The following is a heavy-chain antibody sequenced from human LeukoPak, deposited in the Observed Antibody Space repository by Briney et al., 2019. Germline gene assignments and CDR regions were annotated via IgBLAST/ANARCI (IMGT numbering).Heavy chain of an antibody. J-gene: IGHJ4*02. Sequence: AGGSLRLSCAASGFTFSSYGMSWVRQAPGKGLEWVSAISGSGGSTYYADSVKGRFTISRDNSKNTLYLQMNSLRAEDTAVYYCATERRQQLEGGGFDYWGQGTLVTVSS. CDR2: ISGSGGST. V-gene: IGHV3-23*01. CDR1: GFTFSSYG. CDR3: ATERRQQLEGGGFDY. D-gene: IGHD6-13*01.